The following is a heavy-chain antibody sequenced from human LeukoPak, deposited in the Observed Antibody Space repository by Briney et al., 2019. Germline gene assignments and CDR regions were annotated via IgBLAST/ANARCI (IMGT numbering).Heavy chain of an antibody. J-gene: IGHJ4*02. D-gene: IGHD4-17*01. CDR1: GFTFSSYG. CDR2: ILYDGDSK. Sequence: PGRSLRLSCAASGFTFSSYGMHWVRQAPGKGLEWVAGILYDGDSKYYADSVKGRFTISRDNSKNTLYLQMNSLRAEDTAVYYCAKEMTEYGDYFQLFDWGQGTLVTVSS. V-gene: IGHV3-30*18. CDR3: AKEMTEYGDYFQLFD.